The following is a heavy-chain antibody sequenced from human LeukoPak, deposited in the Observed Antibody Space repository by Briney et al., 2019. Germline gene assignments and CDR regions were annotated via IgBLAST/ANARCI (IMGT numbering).Heavy chain of an antibody. CDR1: GGPISSNNYY. CDR3: VNSSPGGGWLVSGNFDY. CDR2: IYYSGST. J-gene: IGHJ4*02. D-gene: IGHD6-19*01. Sequence: SETLSLTCTVSGGPISSNNYYWSWIRQPPGKGLEWIGSIYYSGSTYYNPSLKSRVTISVDTSKNQFSLKLSSVTAADTAVYYCVNSSPGGGWLVSGNFDYWGQGTLVTVSS. V-gene: IGHV4-39*01.